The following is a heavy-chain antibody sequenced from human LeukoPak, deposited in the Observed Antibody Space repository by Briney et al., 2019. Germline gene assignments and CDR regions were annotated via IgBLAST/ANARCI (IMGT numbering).Heavy chain of an antibody. J-gene: IGHJ4*02. D-gene: IGHD2/OR15-2a*01. CDR3: AGHHPRNTVDF. CDR2: ISDIGSI. Sequence: SSETLSLTCSVSGGSISSYYWSWIRQPPGKGLEWIAYISDIGSINYNPSLKSRVTISLDTSKNQFSLKLSSVTAADTAVYYCAGHHPRNTVDFWGQGTLVTVSS. V-gene: IGHV4-59*08. CDR1: GGSISSYY.